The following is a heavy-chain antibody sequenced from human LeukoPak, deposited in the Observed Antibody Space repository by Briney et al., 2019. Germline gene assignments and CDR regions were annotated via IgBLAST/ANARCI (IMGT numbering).Heavy chain of an antibody. Sequence: SQTLSLTCAVSGGSISSGSYSWSWIRQPPGKCLEWIGYIYHGGSTYYNPSLKSRVTISVDRSKNHFSLNLSSVTAADTAVYYCARGGGAPYYGMDVWGRGTTVTVSS. CDR1: GGSISSGSYS. J-gene: IGHJ6*02. D-gene: IGHD3-16*01. CDR2: IYHGGST. CDR3: ARGGGAPYYGMDV. V-gene: IGHV4-30-2*01.